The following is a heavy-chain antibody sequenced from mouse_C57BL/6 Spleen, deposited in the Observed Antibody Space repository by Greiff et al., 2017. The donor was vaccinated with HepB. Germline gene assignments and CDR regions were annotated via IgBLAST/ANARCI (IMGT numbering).Heavy chain of an antibody. Sequence: QVQLQQPGAELVKPGASVKMSCKASGYTFTSYWITWVKQRPGQGLEWIGDIYPGSGSTNYNEKFKSKATLTVDTSSSTAYMQLSSLTSEDSAVYYCARGYYGSSYVFAYWGQGTLVTISA. D-gene: IGHD1-1*01. CDR1: GYTFTSYW. J-gene: IGHJ3*01. CDR2: IYPGSGST. CDR3: ARGYYGSSYVFAY. V-gene: IGHV1-55*01.